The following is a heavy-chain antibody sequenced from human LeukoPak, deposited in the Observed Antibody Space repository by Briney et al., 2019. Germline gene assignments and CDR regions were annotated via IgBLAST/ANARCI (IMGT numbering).Heavy chain of an antibody. Sequence: ASVKVSCKASGYTFTSYAMHWVRQAPGQRLEWMGWINAGNGNTKYSQEFQGRVTITRDTSASTAYMELSSLRSEDMAVYYCAREYSGSYLILDYWGQGTLVTVSS. CDR1: GYTFTSYA. J-gene: IGHJ4*02. D-gene: IGHD1-26*01. V-gene: IGHV1-3*03. CDR2: INAGNGNT. CDR3: AREYSGSYLILDY.